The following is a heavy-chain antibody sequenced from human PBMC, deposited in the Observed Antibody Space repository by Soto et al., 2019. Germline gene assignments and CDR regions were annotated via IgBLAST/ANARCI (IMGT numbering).Heavy chain of an antibody. CDR2: IYYSGTT. CDR3: AREGYNYNGMDV. Sequence: QVQLQESGPGLVKPSQTLSLTCTVSGVSINSGDYYWSWIRQHPGAGLEWIGYIYYSGTTSYNPSLKSRVSMSVDTSKYQFSLNLSSVTAADTAMYYCAREGYNYNGMDVWGQGTTVTVSS. V-gene: IGHV4-31*03. J-gene: IGHJ6*02. CDR1: GVSINSGDYY.